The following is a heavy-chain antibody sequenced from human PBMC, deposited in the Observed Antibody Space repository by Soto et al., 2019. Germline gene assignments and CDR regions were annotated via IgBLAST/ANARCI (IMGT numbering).Heavy chain of an antibody. Sequence: QVQLVQSGAEVKKPGASVKVSCKASGYTFTSYYLHWVRQAPGQGREWMGIINPSTGRTSYAQKFQGRVTMTRDTSTSTVYMELSGLRSEDTAMYYCARDSTLAYWGQGTLVTVSS. V-gene: IGHV1-46*01. CDR1: GYTFTSYY. J-gene: IGHJ4*02. CDR3: ARDSTLAY. CDR2: INPSTGRT.